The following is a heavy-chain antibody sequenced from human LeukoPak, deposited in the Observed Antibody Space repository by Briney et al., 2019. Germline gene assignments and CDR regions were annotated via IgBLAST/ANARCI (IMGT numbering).Heavy chain of an antibody. J-gene: IGHJ4*02. CDR2: INPDGSTT. CDR1: GFTFSSYT. Sequence: GGSLRLSCAASGFTFSSYTMNWVRQAPGKGLVWVSRINPDGSTTTYADSVEGRFTISRDNAKNTLYLQMSSLRAEDTAVYYCARVGVGMYHFDHWGQETLVTVSS. D-gene: IGHD2-2*01. V-gene: IGHV3-74*01. CDR3: ARVGVGMYHFDH.